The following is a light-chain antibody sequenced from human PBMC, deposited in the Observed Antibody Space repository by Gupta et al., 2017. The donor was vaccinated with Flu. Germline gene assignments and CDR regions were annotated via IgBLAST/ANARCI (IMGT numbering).Light chain of an antibody. CDR1: SSNIGNNY. Sequence: QSVLTQPPSVSAAPGQKVTISCSGSSSNIGNNYVSWYQQLPETAPKLLIYDNNKRPSGIPDRFSVSKSGTSATLGITGLQTGDEADYYCGTWDSSLSAGGVFGGGTKLTVL. CDR2: DNN. J-gene: IGLJ2*01. V-gene: IGLV1-51*01. CDR3: GTWDSSLSAGGV.